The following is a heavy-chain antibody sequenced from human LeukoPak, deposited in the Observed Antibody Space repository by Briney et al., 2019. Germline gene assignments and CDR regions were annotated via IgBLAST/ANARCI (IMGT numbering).Heavy chain of an antibody. CDR3: ASDLRRYSSSWHNPY. CDR1: GGSISSSNW. Sequence: SGTLSLTCAVSGGSISSSNWWSWVRQPPGKGLEWIGEIYHSGSTNYNPSLKSRVTISVDKSKNQFSLKLSSVTAADTAVYYCASDLRRYSSSWHNPYWGQGTLVTVSS. V-gene: IGHV4-4*02. D-gene: IGHD6-13*01. CDR2: IYHSGST. J-gene: IGHJ4*02.